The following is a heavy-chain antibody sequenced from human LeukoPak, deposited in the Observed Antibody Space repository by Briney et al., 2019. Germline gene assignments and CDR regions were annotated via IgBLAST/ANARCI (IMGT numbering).Heavy chain of an antibody. CDR3: ARGVGAVAGTRRWEDAFDI. D-gene: IGHD6-19*01. CDR1: GFTFSSYD. Sequence: GGSLRLSCAASGFTFSSYDMHWVRHATGKGVEWVSAICTAGDTYYPGSVKGRFTISRENAKDSLYLQMNSLRAGDTAVYYCARGVGAVAGTRRWEDAFDIWGQGTMVTVSS. CDR2: ICTAGDT. J-gene: IGHJ3*02. V-gene: IGHV3-13*04.